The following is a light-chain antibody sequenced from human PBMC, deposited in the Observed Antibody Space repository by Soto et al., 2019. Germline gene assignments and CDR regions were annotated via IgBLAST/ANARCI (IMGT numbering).Light chain of an antibody. CDR2: GNN. Sequence: QSALTQPPSVSGAPGQRVTISCTGSSSNIGAGYDVHWYQQFPGTAPKVLIYGNNNRPSGVPDRFSGSKSGTSASLAITGLQAEDEADYYCQSYDRSLSGWVFGGGTQLTVL. V-gene: IGLV1-40*01. J-gene: IGLJ3*02. CDR1: SSNIGAGYD. CDR3: QSYDRSLSGWV.